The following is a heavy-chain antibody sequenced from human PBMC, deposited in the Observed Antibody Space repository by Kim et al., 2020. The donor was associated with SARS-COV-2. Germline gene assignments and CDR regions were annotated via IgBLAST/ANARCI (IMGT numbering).Heavy chain of an antibody. V-gene: IGHV3-30*04. CDR1: GFDFTTHT. D-gene: IGHD3-3*01. CDR3: VRDQNTFSAPRFDS. Sequence: GGSLRLSCALSGFDFTTHTFHWVRQPPGKGLQWLAYFSYEGSHRYYADAVKDRFIVSRGDSEKTLYLYLNSLTEEDTGLYYCVRDQNTFSAPRFDSWGQGSLVIVS. CDR2: FSYEGSHR. J-gene: IGHJ4*02.